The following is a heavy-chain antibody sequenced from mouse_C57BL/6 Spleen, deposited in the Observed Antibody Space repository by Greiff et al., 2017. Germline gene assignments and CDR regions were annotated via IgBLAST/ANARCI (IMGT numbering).Heavy chain of an antibody. J-gene: IGHJ1*03. CDR2: INYDGSST. V-gene: IGHV5-16*01. Sequence: EVKVVESEGGLVQPGSSMKLSCTASGFTFSDYYMAWVRQVPEKGLEWVANINYDGSSTYYLDSLKSRFIISRDNAKNILYLQMSSLKSEDTATYYCARDRDYYGSSAGYFDVWGTGTTVTVSS. CDR3: ARDRDYYGSSAGYFDV. D-gene: IGHD1-1*01. CDR1: GFTFSDYY.